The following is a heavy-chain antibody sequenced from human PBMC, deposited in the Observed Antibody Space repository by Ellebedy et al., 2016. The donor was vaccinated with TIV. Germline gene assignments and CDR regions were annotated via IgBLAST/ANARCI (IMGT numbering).Heavy chain of an antibody. CDR3: ASGPRSDYYDTSGYYYPFDY. J-gene: IGHJ4*02. CDR2: ISSSGRER. CDR1: GLSFRTYA. V-gene: IGHV3-30*04. D-gene: IGHD3-22*01. Sequence: GESLKISCAASGLSFRTYAMHWVRQAPGKGLDWVAVISSSGRERYYSNSVEGRFTISRDNSKNTLYLQMNNLRPEDTAVYLCASGPRSDYYDTSGYYYPFDYWGQGTLVTVSS.